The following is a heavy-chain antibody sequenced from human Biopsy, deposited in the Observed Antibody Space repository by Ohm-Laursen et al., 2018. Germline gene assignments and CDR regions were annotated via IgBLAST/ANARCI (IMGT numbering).Heavy chain of an antibody. Sequence: SLRLSCSASGFTFTSYAMSWVRQAPGKGLEWVSGISPSGETTYYADSVKGRFTVSRDTFKNTLYLHLNSLRAEDTALYYCAKDYIGFGEFSFDIWAQGTMVTASS. CDR1: GFTFTSYA. CDR3: AKDYIGFGEFSFDI. D-gene: IGHD3-10*01. V-gene: IGHV3-23*01. J-gene: IGHJ3*02. CDR2: ISPSGETT.